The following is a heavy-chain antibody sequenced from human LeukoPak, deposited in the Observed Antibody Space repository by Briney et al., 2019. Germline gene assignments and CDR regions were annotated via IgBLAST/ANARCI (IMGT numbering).Heavy chain of an antibody. V-gene: IGHV3-53*01. CDR2: IYSGGST. CDR1: GFTVSSNY. CDR3: ANPVLGFGELLGNNWFDP. J-gene: IGHJ5*02. Sequence: PGGSLRLSCAASGFTVSSNYMSWVRQAPGKGLEWVSVIYSGGSTYYADSVKGRFTISRDNSKNTLYLQMNSLRAEDTAVYYCANPVLGFGELLGNNWFDPWGQGTLVTVSS. D-gene: IGHD3-10*01.